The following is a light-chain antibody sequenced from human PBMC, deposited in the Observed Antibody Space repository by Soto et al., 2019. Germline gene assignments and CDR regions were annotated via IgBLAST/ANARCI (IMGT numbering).Light chain of an antibody. CDR3: QHQGGSPLYT. CDR1: QSITSSH. Sequence: EIELTQSPGTLSLSPGERATLSCRASQSITSSHLAWYQQKPGQAPRLLIYDISRSATGPPDRFSGSASGRDYTLTVIRLEPDDFAVYFCQHQGGSPLYTLGQGTKMEIK. V-gene: IGKV3-20*01. CDR2: DIS. J-gene: IGKJ2*01.